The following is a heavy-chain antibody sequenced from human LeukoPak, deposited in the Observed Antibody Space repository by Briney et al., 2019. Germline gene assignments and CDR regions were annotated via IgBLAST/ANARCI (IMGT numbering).Heavy chain of an antibody. CDR3: ARQMTTVTTGSWD. CDR2: IYCGGST. D-gene: IGHD4-17*01. Sequence: SETLSLTCTVSGGSMTSSNYFWGWIRPPPGKGLEWNGNIYCGGSTYHNPSLKRRVTISVDTAKNQFSLKLSSVTAADTAVYYCARQMTTVTTGSWDWGQGTLVTVSS. CDR1: GGSMTSSNYF. J-gene: IGHJ4*02. V-gene: IGHV4-39*01.